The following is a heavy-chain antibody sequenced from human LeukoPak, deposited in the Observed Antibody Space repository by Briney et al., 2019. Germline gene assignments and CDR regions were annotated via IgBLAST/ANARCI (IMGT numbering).Heavy chain of an antibody. J-gene: IGHJ4*02. CDR3: AREWVACGGDCYLFDY. D-gene: IGHD2-21*02. V-gene: IGHV1-2*02. Sequence: ASVKVSCKASGYTFTGYYMHWVRQAPGQGLEWMGWINPNSGGTNYAQKFQGRVTMTRDTSISTAYMELRSLRSDDTAVYYCAREWVACGGDCYLFDYWGQGTLVTVSS. CDR1: GYTFTGYY. CDR2: INPNSGGT.